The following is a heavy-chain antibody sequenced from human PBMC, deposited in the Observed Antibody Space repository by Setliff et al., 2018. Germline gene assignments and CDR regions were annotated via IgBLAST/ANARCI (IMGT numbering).Heavy chain of an antibody. V-gene: IGHV1-24*01. D-gene: IGHD3-10*01. CDR1: GYTLTELS. CDR3: ATEGLLWFGELSGGAFDI. CDR2: FDPEDGET. J-gene: IGHJ3*02. Sequence: GASVKVSCKVSGYTLTELSMHWVRQAPGKGLEWMGGFDPEDGETIYAQKFQGRVTMTEDTSTDTAYMELSSLRSEDTAVYYCATEGLLWFGELSGGAFDIWGQGTMVTVSS.